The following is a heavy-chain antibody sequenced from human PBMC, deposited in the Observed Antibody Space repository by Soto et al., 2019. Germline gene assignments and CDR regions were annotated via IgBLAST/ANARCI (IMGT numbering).Heavy chain of an antibody. J-gene: IGHJ4*02. CDR2: ISWDSGTL. Sequence: EVQLVESGGGLVQPGRSLRLSCAASGFTFDDYAMHWVRQAPGKGLEWISGISWDSGTLGYADSVKGRFIISRDDSKNSLYLQMNSLRGEDTAFYYGAQGRYPTMASPLDQGGQGTLVTVSS. D-gene: IGHD1-1*01. V-gene: IGHV3-9*01. CDR3: AQGRYPTMASPLDQ. CDR1: GFTFDDYA.